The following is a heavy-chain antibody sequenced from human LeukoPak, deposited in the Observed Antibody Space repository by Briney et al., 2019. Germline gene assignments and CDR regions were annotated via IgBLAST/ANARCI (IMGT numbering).Heavy chain of an antibody. CDR3: ARERITMIVVADYYYYGMDV. Sequence: PSASVKVSYKASGYTFTSYYMHWVRQAPGQGLEWMGIINPSGGSTSYAQKFQGRVTMTRDTSTSTVYMELSSLRSEDTAVYYCARERITMIVVADYYYYGMDVWGQGTTVTVSS. CDR2: INPSGGST. CDR1: GYTFTSYY. D-gene: IGHD3-22*01. V-gene: IGHV1-46*01. J-gene: IGHJ6*02.